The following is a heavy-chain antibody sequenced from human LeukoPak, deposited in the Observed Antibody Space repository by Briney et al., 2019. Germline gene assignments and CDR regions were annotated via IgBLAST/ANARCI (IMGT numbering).Heavy chain of an antibody. J-gene: IGHJ4*02. Sequence: PSETLSLTCAVSGGPFSGYFWSWIRQSSGKGLEWIGEIHNSGTTNYNPSLDSRVTISEDTSKNQFYLNLSSVTAADTAVYYCARRYYYNLGSFPFNFWGQGTLVTVSS. V-gene: IGHV4-34*01. CDR3: ARRYYYNLGSFPFNF. CDR2: IHNSGTT. D-gene: IGHD3-10*01. CDR1: GGPFSGYF.